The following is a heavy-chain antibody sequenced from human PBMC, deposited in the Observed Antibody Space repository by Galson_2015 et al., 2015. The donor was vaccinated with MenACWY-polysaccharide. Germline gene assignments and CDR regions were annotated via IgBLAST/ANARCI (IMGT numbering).Heavy chain of an antibody. CDR1: GFSFRSYG. CDR3: AKGAADSDY. CDR2: MSYDGSSK. D-gene: IGHD2-15*01. Sequence: SLRLSCAASGFSFRSYGMHWVRQAPGKGLEWVAVMSYDGSSKYYIDSVKGRFTISKDNSKNTLYLQMDSLRIEDTAVYYCAKGAADSDYWGQGTLVTVSS. V-gene: IGHV3-30*18. J-gene: IGHJ4*02.